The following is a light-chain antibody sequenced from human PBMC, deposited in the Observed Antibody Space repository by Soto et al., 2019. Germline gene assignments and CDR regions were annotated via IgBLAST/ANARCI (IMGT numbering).Light chain of an antibody. Sequence: DIVMTQSPLSLPVTPGEPASISCRSSQSLLHSNGFKYVDWYLQKPGQAPQLLIYLGSNRASGVPDRFTGSASGTDFTLKISRVEAEDVGVYYCMQALQTPPFTFGQGTKLEIK. CDR2: LGS. V-gene: IGKV2-28*01. CDR1: QSLLHSNGFKY. CDR3: MQALQTPPFT. J-gene: IGKJ2*01.